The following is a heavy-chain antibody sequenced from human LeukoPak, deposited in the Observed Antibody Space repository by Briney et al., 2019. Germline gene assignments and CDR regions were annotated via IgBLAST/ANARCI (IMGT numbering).Heavy chain of an antibody. D-gene: IGHD4-17*01. CDR1: GYSISSGYY. Sequence: SETLSLTCTVSGYSISSGYYWSWIRQPPGKGLEWIGYIYYSGSTNYNPSLKSRVTISVDTSKNQFSLKLSSVTAADTAVYYCARARAVTSWFDPWGQGTLVPVSS. J-gene: IGHJ5*02. V-gene: IGHV4-61*01. CDR2: IYYSGST. CDR3: ARARAVTSWFDP.